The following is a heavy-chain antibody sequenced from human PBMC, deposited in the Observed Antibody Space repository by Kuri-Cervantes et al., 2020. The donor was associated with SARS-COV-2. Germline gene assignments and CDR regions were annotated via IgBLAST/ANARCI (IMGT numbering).Heavy chain of an antibody. CDR1: GGSISSSSYY. CDR2: IYYSGST. V-gene: IGHV4-39*01. Sequence: SETLSLTCNVSGGSISSSSYYWGWIRQPPGKGLEWIGSIYYSGSTYYNPSLKSRLTISVDASKNQFSLNLRSVTAADTAVYYCARTIFGVHTTHHDFWGQGVLVTVSS. J-gene: IGHJ4*02. CDR3: ARTIFGVHTTHHDF. D-gene: IGHD3-3*01.